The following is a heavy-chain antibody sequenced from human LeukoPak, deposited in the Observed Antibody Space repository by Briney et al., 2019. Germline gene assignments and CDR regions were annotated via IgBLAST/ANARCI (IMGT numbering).Heavy chain of an antibody. CDR1: GYTFTSYY. V-gene: IGHV1-18*04. D-gene: IGHD4-17*01. J-gene: IGHJ3*02. Sequence: ASVKVSCKASGYTFTSYYMHWVRQAPGQGLEWMGWISAYNGNTNYAQKLQGRVTMTTDTSTSTAYMELRSLRSDDTAVYYCARRRGYGDYVGDDAFDIWGQGTMVTVSS. CDR2: ISAYNGNT. CDR3: ARRRGYGDYVGDDAFDI.